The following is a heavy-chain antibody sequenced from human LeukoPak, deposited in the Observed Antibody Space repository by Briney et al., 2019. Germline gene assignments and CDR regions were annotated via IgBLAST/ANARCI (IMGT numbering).Heavy chain of an antibody. CDR2: INHSGST. Sequence: GSLRLYCAASGFTFSSYAMHWVRQAPGKGLEWIGEINHSGSTNYNPSLKSRVTISVDTSKNQFSLKLSSVTAADTAVYYCARVGGYSNLDAFDIWGQGTMVTVSS. CDR1: GFTFSSYA. CDR3: ARVGGYSNLDAFDI. V-gene: IGHV4-34*01. J-gene: IGHJ3*02. D-gene: IGHD4-11*01.